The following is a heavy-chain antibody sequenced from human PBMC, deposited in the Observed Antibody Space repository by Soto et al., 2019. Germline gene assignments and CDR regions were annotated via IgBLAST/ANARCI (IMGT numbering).Heavy chain of an antibody. J-gene: IGHJ1*01. Sequence: EVQLLKSGGGVVQPGGSLRISCAASGFTFSSHAMSWVRQAPGKGLEWVSAISGSGSTTKYTNSMKGRFTISRDNSKNMLYLQMNSLRVDDTAVYYCAKDVHYDILTGIEYCQQWGQGTLVIVPS. CDR3: AKDVHYDILTGIEYCQQ. CDR2: ISGSGSTT. CDR1: GFTFSSHA. D-gene: IGHD3-9*01. V-gene: IGHV3-23*01.